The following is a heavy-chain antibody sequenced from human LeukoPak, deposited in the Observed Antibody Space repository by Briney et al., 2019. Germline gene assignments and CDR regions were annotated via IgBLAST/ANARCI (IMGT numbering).Heavy chain of an antibody. J-gene: IGHJ4*02. Sequence: SETLSLTCTVSGGSISSYYWSWIRQPPGKGLEWIGYIYYSGSTNYNPSLKSRVTISVDTSKNQFSLKLSSVTAADTAVYYCAKSKNYYDSSGYYPVYYFDYWGQGTLVTVSS. CDR2: IYYSGST. CDR3: AKSKNYYDSSGYYPVYYFDY. V-gene: IGHV4-59*01. CDR1: GGSISSYY. D-gene: IGHD3-22*01.